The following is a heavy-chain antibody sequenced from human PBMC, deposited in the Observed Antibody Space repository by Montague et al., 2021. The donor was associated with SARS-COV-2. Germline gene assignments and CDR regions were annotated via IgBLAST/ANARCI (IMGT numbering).Heavy chain of an antibody. CDR1: GGPISSYY. CDR2: IYYSGST. V-gene: IGHV4-59*01. J-gene: IGHJ5*02. Sequence: SETLSLTCTVSGGPISSYYWSWIQQPPGKGLEWIGYIYYSGSTNYNPSLKSRVTISVDTSKNQFSLKLSSVTAADTAVYYCARAAGYNWNYGYNWFDPWGQGTPVTVPS. D-gene: IGHD1-7*01. CDR3: ARAAGYNWNYGYNWFDP.